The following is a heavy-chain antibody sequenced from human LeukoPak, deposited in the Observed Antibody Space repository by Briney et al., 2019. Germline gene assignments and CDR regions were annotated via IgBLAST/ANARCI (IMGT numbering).Heavy chain of an antibody. J-gene: IGHJ4*02. CDR2: ISGSGGST. CDR3: AKDAYRYYDSSDYYRPYYFDY. V-gene: IGHV3-23*01. D-gene: IGHD3-22*01. CDR1: GFTFSSYA. Sequence: PGGSLRLSCAASGFTFSSYAMTWVRQAPGKGLEWVSSISGSGGSTYYADSVKGRFTISRDNSKNTLYLQMNSLRPEDTAVYYCAKDAYRYYDSSDYYRPYYFDYWGQGTRVTVSS.